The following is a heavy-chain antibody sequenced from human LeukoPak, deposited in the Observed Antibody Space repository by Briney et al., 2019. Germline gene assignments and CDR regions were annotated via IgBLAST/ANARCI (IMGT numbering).Heavy chain of an antibody. V-gene: IGHV3-23*01. Sequence: GGSLRLSCAASGFTFSSYAMSWVRQAPGKGLEWVSAISGSGGSTYYADSVKGRFTISRDNSKNTLYLQMNSLRAEDTAVYYCARDLNYDFWSGYLGDPWGQGTLVTVSS. CDR1: GFTFSSYA. CDR3: ARDLNYDFWSGYLGDP. D-gene: IGHD3-3*01. J-gene: IGHJ5*02. CDR2: ISGSGGST.